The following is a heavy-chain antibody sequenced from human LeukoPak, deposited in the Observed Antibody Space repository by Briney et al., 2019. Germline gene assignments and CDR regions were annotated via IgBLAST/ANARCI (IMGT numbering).Heavy chain of an antibody. V-gene: IGHV3-23*01. J-gene: IGHJ5*02. D-gene: IGHD3-10*01. CDR3: AKTGGLQFDP. CDR2: ISGSGGST. CDR1: GFTFSNYA. Sequence: GGPLRISCAASGFTFSNYAMSWVRQAPTKGLEWVSAISGSGGSTYYADSVKGRFTISRDNSKNTLYLQMNSLRAEDTAVYYCAKTGGLQFDPWGQGTLVTVSS.